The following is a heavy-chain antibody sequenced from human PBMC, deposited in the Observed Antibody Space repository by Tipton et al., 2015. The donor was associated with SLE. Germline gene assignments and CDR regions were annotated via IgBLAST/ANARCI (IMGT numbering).Heavy chain of an antibody. D-gene: IGHD2-21*01. CDR1: GFIFDNYW. CDR3: ARVGGYDYGAYCGGDCYWSWYFDL. CDR2: IKQDGSEK. J-gene: IGHJ2*01. Sequence: GSLRLSCAASGFIFDNYWMSWVRQAPGKGLEWVANIKQDGSEKYYVDSVKGRFTISKDNAKNSLYLQMNSLRAEDTAVYYCARVGGYDYGAYCGGDCYWSWYFDLWGRGTLVTVSS. V-gene: IGHV3-7*01.